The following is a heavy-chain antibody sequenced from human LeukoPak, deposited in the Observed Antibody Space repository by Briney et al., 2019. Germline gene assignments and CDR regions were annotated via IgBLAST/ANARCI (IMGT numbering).Heavy chain of an antibody. CDR1: GFTFSSYA. D-gene: IGHD3-16*01. J-gene: IGHJ4*02. CDR3: ARGDDYVFDY. V-gene: IGHV3-30*14. Sequence: GGSLRLSCAASGFTFSSYAMHWVRQAPGKGLEWVAVISYDGSNKYYADSVKGRFTISRDNSKNTLYLQMNSLRAEDTAVYYCARGDDYVFDYWGQGTLVTVSS. CDR2: ISYDGSNK.